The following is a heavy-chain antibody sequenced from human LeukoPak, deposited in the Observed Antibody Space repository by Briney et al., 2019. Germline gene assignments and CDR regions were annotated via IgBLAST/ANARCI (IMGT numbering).Heavy chain of an antibody. CDR2: ITGSGGNT. CDR1: GFTFSNYA. D-gene: IGHD3-9*01. J-gene: IGHJ4*02. V-gene: IGHV3-23*01. Sequence: GGSLRLSCAASGFTFSNYAMSWVRQAPGKGLEWVSTITGSGGNTYYADSVKGRFTISRDNSKNTVFLQMNSLRAEDTAVYYCAKWGDYDVLTGYYVSDYWGQGTLVTVSS. CDR3: AKWGDYDVLTGYYVSDY.